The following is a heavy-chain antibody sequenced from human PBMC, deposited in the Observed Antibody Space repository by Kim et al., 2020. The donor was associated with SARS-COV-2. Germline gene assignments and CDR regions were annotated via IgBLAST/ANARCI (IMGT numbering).Heavy chain of an antibody. V-gene: IGHV1-69*13. CDR2: IIPIFGTA. CDR1: GGTFSSYA. D-gene: IGHD6-13*01. J-gene: IGHJ6*02. CDR3: VRERRGMGYSSSWLQETYGMDV. Sequence: SVKVSCKASGGTFSSYAINWVRQAPGQGLEWMGGIIPIFGTANYAHNFQGRVTITADESTSTAYMELSSLRSEDTAGYYCVRERRGMGYSSSWLQETYGMDVGGQGTPVTVSS.